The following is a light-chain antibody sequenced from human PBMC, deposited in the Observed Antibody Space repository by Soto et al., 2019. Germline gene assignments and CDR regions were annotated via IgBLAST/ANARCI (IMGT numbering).Light chain of an antibody. CDR1: SSDVGGYNY. Sequence: QSALTQPASVSGSPGQSITISCTGTSSDVGGYNYVSWYQQHPGKAPKLMIYEVSNRPSGVSNRFSGSKSGNTASLTISGLHAEDEADYYCSSYTSSSTHYVFGTGPKLTVL. V-gene: IGLV2-14*01. J-gene: IGLJ1*01. CDR3: SSYTSSSTHYV. CDR2: EVS.